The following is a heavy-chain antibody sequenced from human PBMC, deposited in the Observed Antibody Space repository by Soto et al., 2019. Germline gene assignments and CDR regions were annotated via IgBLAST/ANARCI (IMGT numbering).Heavy chain of an antibody. J-gene: IGHJ4*02. CDR2: MNAGVGNT. CDR3: ARDTGYTFGSLNY. Sequence: HVELVQSGADVKKPGASVTISCKASGYTFTDYALHWVRQAPGQRLEWMGWMNAGVGNTLYSQKFQGRITITRDTXXXXXXXXXXXXXXXXXXXXYCARDTGYTFGSLNYWGPGTLVTVSS. V-gene: IGHV1-3*01. D-gene: IGHD5-18*01. CDR1: GYTFTDYA.